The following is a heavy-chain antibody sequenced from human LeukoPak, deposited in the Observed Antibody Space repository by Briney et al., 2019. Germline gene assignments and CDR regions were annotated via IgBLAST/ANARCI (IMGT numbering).Heavy chain of an antibody. V-gene: IGHV4-59*01. CDR2: IYYSGST. CDR3: ARGWGTVTCDY. J-gene: IGHJ4*02. Sequence: SETLSLTCTVSGGPISSYYWSWIRQPPGKGLEWIGYIYYSGSTNYNPSLKSRVTISVDTSKNQFSLKLSSVTAADTAVYYCARGWGTVTCDYWGQGTLVTVSS. CDR1: GGPISSYY. D-gene: IGHD4-11*01.